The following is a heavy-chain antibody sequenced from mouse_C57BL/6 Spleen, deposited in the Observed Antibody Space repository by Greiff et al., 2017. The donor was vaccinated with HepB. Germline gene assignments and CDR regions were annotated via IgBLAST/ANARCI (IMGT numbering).Heavy chain of an antibody. J-gene: IGHJ1*03. Sequence: VQLQQSGPELVKPGASVKISCKASGYAFSSSWMNWVKQRPGKGLEWIGRIYPGDGDTNYNGKFKGKATLTADKSSSTAYMQLSSLTSEDSAVYFCAREDYDSNYGGYFDDWGTGTTVTVSS. CDR3: AREDYDSNYGGYFDD. CDR1: GYAFSSSW. V-gene: IGHV1-82*01. CDR2: IYPGDGDT. D-gene: IGHD2-5*01.